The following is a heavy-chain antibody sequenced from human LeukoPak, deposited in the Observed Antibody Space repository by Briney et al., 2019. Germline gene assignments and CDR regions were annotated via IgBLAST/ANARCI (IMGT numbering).Heavy chain of an antibody. Sequence: PSETLSLTCTVSGGSISSSSYYWGRIRQPPGKGLEWIGSIYYSGSTYYNPSLKSRVTISVDTSKNQFSLKLSSVTAADTAVYYCARTFPPRAVAGSGFDFDYWGQGTLVTVSS. J-gene: IGHJ4*02. V-gene: IGHV4-39*01. CDR2: IYYSGST. CDR3: ARTFPPRAVAGSGFDFDY. CDR1: GGSISSSSYY. D-gene: IGHD6-19*01.